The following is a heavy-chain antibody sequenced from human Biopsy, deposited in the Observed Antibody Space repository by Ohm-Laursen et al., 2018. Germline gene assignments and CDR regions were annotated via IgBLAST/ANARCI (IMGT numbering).Heavy chain of an antibody. CDR2: IYPGGST. J-gene: IGHJ3*01. Sequence: SETLSLTYTVSGGDINNYYWSWIRQPAGKGLEWIGRIYPGGSTNYNPSLKSRVTMSVDTSKKQLSLRVRSVTAADTAMYYCASVVLGPTNDAFDLWGQGTMVVVSS. V-gene: IGHV4-4*07. CDR3: ASVVLGPTNDAFDL. CDR1: GGDINNYY. D-gene: IGHD3-22*01.